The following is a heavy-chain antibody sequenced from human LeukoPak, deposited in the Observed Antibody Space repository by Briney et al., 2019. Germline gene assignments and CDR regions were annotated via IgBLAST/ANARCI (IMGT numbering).Heavy chain of an antibody. V-gene: IGHV1-2*02. CDR3: ARDKGIAAAGIDY. D-gene: IGHD6-13*01. CDR1: GYTFTCYY. CDR2: INPNRGGT. Sequence: ASVTVSCKASGYTFTCYYMHWVRQAPGQGREWMGWINPNRGGTNYAQKFQGRVTMTRDTSISTAYMELSRLRSDDTAVYYCARDKGIAAAGIDYWGQGTLVTVSS. J-gene: IGHJ4*02.